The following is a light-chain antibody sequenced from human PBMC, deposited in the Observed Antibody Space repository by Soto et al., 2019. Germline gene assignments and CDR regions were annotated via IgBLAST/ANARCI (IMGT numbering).Light chain of an antibody. Sequence: EIVMTQSPATLSVPPGERATLYCRASQSVSSNLGWYQHKPGQAPRLLIYGASTRATGIPARFSGSGSGTDFTLTMSGLQSEEFAVYYCQQYNDWPPGYTFGQGTKVEIK. CDR3: QQYNDWPPGYT. CDR2: GAS. V-gene: IGKV3-15*01. CDR1: QSVSSN. J-gene: IGKJ2*01.